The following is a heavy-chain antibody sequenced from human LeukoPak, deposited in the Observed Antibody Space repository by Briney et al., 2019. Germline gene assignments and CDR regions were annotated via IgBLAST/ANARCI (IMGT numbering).Heavy chain of an antibody. J-gene: IGHJ4*02. D-gene: IGHD3-10*01. CDR3: ARDRLMVRGVIITFYFDY. V-gene: IGHV3-48*03. CDR1: GFTFSSYE. Sequence: GGSLRLSCAASGFTFSSYEMNWVRQAPGKGLEWVSYISSSGSTIYYADSVKGRFTISRDNSKNTLYLQMNSLRAEDTAVYYCARDRLMVRGVIITFYFDYWGQGTLVTVSS. CDR2: ISSSGSTI.